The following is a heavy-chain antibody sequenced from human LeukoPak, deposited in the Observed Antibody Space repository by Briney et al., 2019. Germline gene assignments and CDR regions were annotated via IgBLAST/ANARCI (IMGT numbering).Heavy chain of an antibody. D-gene: IGHD2-15*01. CDR3: ARDRAATQDWVEFDP. V-gene: IGHV3-66*01. J-gene: IGHJ5*02. CDR1: GFRASDYY. CDR2: IRGSGDT. Sequence: PGGSLRLSCAVSGFRASDYYMSWVRQAPGKGLEWVALIRGSGDTFYGDAVKGRFTISRDDSKTTVSLRMNSLRVEDTAVYFCARDRAATQDWVEFDPWGQGTLVTVSS.